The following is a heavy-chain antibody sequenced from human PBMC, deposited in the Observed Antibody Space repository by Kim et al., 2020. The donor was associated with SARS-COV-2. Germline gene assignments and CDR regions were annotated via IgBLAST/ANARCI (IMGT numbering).Heavy chain of an antibody. Sequence: SETLSLTCAVYGGSFSGYYWSWIRQPPGKGLEWIGEINHSGSTNYNPSLKSRVTISVDTSKNQFSLKLSSVTAADTAVYYCAREGYSYGYSGYENDYWGQGTLVTVSS. J-gene: IGHJ4*02. CDR3: AREGYSYGYSGYENDY. CDR2: INHSGST. CDR1: GGSFSGYY. D-gene: IGHD5-18*01. V-gene: IGHV4-34*01.